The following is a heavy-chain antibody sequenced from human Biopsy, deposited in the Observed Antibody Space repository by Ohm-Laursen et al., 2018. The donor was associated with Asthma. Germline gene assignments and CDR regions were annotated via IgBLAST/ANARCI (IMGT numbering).Heavy chain of an antibody. D-gene: IGHD3-3*01. Sequence: SLRLSCSASGFRFPIYGMHWVRQAPGKGLEWVAVMSYDGSKKYYADSVKGRFTISRDNSKNTLYLQMSSLRSEDAAVYFCARGAYYDFWSGYSRPIPGEYGMDVWGQGTTVTV. V-gene: IGHV3-30*03. CDR1: GFRFPIYG. CDR2: MSYDGSKK. J-gene: IGHJ6*02. CDR3: ARGAYYDFWSGYSRPIPGEYGMDV.